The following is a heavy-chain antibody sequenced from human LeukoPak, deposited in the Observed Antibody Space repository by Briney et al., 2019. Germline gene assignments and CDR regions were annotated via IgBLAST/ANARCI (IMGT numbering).Heavy chain of an antibody. CDR2: ISSSSSHI. CDR1: GFTFSIYS. J-gene: IGHJ3*02. V-gene: IGHV3-21*01. Sequence: PGGSLRLSCAASGFTFSIYSMNWVRQAPGEGLEWVSCISSSSSHIYYSDSVKGRFTISRDNAKNSLYLQMNSLTAEDTAVYFCARDLRGLDAFDIWGQGTMVTVSS. CDR3: ARDLRGLDAFDI.